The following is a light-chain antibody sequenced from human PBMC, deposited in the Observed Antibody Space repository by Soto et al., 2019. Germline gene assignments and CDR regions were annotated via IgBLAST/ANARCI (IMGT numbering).Light chain of an antibody. V-gene: IGKV1-5*01. CDR3: QQYNSYHT. Sequence: DIQMTQSPSTLAASLGDRVTITCRASQSISSRLAWYQQKSGKAPNLLIYDASSLEGGVPSRLSGSASETEFTLTISSPQPDDFATYYCQQYNSYHTFGQGTRLEIK. CDR1: QSISSR. CDR2: DAS. J-gene: IGKJ5*01.